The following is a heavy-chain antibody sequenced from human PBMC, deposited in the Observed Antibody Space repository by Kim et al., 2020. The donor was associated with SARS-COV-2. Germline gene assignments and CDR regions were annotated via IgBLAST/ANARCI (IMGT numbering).Heavy chain of an antibody. CDR3: ARDLVAAAD. J-gene: IGHJ4*02. D-gene: IGHD6-13*01. CDR2: GST. V-gene: IGHV1-46*01. Sequence: GSTKYAQKFRGRVTMTRDTSTSTVYMELSSLRSEDTAVYYCARDLVAAADWGQGTLVTVSS.